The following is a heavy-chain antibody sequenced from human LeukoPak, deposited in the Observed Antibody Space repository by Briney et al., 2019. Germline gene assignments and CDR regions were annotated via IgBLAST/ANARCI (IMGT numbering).Heavy chain of an antibody. CDR2: ISATGGST. CDR3: AKECGRDYDDRAFDI. CDR1: GFTFSNYP. D-gene: IGHD3-22*01. J-gene: IGHJ3*02. Sequence: GGSLRLSCAASGFTFSNYPMNWVRQSPERGLEWVSAISATGGSTSYANSLKGRFTISRDNSKNTLYLQMSSLTAEDTAAYYCAKECGRDYDDRAFDIWGQGTMVTVSS. V-gene: IGHV3-23*01.